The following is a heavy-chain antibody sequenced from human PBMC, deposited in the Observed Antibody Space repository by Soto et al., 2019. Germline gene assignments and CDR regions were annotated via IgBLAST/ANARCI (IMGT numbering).Heavy chain of an antibody. J-gene: IGHJ4*02. CDR1: GFTFSSYA. CDR3: ARDLFITMVRGPIDY. V-gene: IGHV3-30-3*01. CDR2: ISYDGSNK. Sequence: GGSLRLSCAASGFTFSSYAMHWVRQAPGKGLEWVAVISYDGSNKYYADSVKGRFTISRDNSKNTLYLQMNSLRAEDTAVYYCARDLFITMVRGPIDYWGQGTLVTVSS. D-gene: IGHD3-10*01.